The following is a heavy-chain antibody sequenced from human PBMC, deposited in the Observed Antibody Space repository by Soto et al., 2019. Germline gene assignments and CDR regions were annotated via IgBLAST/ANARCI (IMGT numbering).Heavy chain of an antibody. Sequence: EVQLVESGGGLVQPGGSLRLSCAASGFSFSTYSMNWVRQALGKGLEWVSYISSRSYTIYYVDSVKGRFTISRDNAKNSLYLQMNSLRDEDTTVYYCTRGGSSSDNGMDVWGQGTTVTVS. CDR3: TRGGSSSDNGMDV. J-gene: IGHJ6*02. CDR1: GFSFSTYS. CDR2: ISSRSYTI. V-gene: IGHV3-48*02. D-gene: IGHD6-6*01.